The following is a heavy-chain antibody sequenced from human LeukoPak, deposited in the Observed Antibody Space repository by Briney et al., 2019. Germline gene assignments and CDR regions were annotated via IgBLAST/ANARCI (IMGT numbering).Heavy chain of an antibody. V-gene: IGHV3-49*03. D-gene: IGHD2-15*01. Sequence: GGSLRLSCTASGFTFGDYAMSWFRQASGKGLEWVSFIRSKAYGGTTEYAASVKGRFTVSRDASKSIAYLQMNSLKIEDTGMYYCTRKVGGSSDYWGQGTLVTVSS. CDR1: GFTFGDYA. J-gene: IGHJ4*02. CDR2: IRSKAYGGTT. CDR3: TRKVGGSSDY.